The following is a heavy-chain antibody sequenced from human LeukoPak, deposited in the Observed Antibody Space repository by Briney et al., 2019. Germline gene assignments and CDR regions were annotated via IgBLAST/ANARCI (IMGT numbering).Heavy chain of an antibody. V-gene: IGHV1-3*01. CDR1: GYTFTSYA. D-gene: IGHD5-12*01. CDR2: ISAGNGNT. CDR3: ARDHRSGKLATIMGYYYYYGMDV. Sequence: ASVTVSCKASGYTFTSYAIHWVRQAPGQRLEWMGWISAGNGNTKYSQKFQGRVTITRDTSASTAYMELSSLRSEDTAVYYCARDHRSGKLATIMGYYYYYGMDVWGQGTTVTVSS. J-gene: IGHJ6*02.